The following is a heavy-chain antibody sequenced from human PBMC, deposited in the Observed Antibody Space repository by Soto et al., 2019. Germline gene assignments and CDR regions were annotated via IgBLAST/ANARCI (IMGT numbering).Heavy chain of an antibody. CDR1: GGTFSSYA. Sequence: QVQLVQSVAEVKKPGSSVKVSCKASGGTFSSYAISWVRQAPGQGLEWIGGIIPIFGTANSAQKFQGRVTITAEESTSTAYMEMSSLRSEDTAVYYCARDGQSYGDYWVYYGMDVWGQGTTVTVSS. V-gene: IGHV1-69*01. CDR2: IIPIFGTA. D-gene: IGHD4-17*01. CDR3: ARDGQSYGDYWVYYGMDV. J-gene: IGHJ6*02.